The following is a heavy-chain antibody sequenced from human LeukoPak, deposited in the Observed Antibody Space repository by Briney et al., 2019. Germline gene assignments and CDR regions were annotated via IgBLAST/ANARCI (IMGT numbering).Heavy chain of an antibody. Sequence: HPGGSLRLSCAASGFTFSSYAMSWIRQAPGKGLEWVPSISGSGGSTYYADSVKGRSTISRDNSKNTLYLQMDSLRAEDTAVYFCAKEGNYYYGSGSYYKTDYWGQGTLVTVSS. CDR1: GFTFSSYA. CDR3: AKEGNYYYGSGSYYKTDY. V-gene: IGHV3-23*01. D-gene: IGHD3-10*01. J-gene: IGHJ4*02. CDR2: ISGSGGST.